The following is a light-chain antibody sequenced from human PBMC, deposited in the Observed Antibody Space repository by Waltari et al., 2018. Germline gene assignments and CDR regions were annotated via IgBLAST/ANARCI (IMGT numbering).Light chain of an antibody. CDR1: SSNIGSTY. J-gene: IGLJ3*02. CDR2: RNK. CDR3: ATWDDSLSAWV. Sequence: QSVLTQPPSASGTPGQRVTVSCSGSSSNIGSTYVYWYQQLPGTAPRLLIYRNKQRPAGVPDRFSGSKSGTSASLAISGLRSEDEADYYCATWDDSLSAWVFGGGTKLTVL. V-gene: IGLV1-47*01.